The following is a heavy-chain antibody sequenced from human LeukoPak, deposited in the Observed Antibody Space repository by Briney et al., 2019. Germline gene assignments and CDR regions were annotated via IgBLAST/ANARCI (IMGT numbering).Heavy chain of an antibody. Sequence: SETLSLTCAVYGGSFSGYYWSWIRQPPGKGLEWIGEINHSGSTNYNPSLKSRVTISVDTSKNQFSLKLSSVTAADTAVYYCAREWELDAFDTWGQGTMVTVSS. D-gene: IGHD1-26*01. CDR2: INHSGST. CDR1: GGSFSGYY. CDR3: AREWELDAFDT. V-gene: IGHV4-34*01. J-gene: IGHJ3*02.